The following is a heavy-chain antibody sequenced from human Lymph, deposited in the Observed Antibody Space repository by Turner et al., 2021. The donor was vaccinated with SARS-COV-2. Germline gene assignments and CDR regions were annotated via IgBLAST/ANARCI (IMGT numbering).Heavy chain of an antibody. V-gene: IGHV3-53*01. CDR3: ARDLMEVGGMDV. Sequence: EVQLVESGGGLIQPGGSLRLSCAASGITVSSNYMSWVRQAPGKGLEWVSVIYSGGSTYYADSVKSRFTISRDNSKNTLYFQMNSLRAEDTAVYYCARDLMEVGGMDVWGQGTTVTVSS. J-gene: IGHJ6*02. D-gene: IGHD3-3*01. CDR1: GITVSSNY. CDR2: IYSGGST.